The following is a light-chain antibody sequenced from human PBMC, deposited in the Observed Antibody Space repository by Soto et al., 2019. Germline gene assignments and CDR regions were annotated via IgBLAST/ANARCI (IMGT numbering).Light chain of an antibody. Sequence: QSVLTQPPSVSAAPGQRVTISCSGNSSNVGDNFVSGYQQPPEAAPKLLIYDNHKRPSGILDRFSGSKSGTSATLGITGLQTADEADYYCATWDGSLSVVVFGGGTKLTVL. CDR2: DNH. J-gene: IGLJ3*02. V-gene: IGLV1-51*01. CDR3: ATWDGSLSVVV. CDR1: SSNVGDNF.